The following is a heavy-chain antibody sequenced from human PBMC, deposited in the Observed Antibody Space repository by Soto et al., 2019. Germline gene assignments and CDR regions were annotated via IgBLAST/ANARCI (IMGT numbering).Heavy chain of an antibody. CDR2: IYYSGST. D-gene: IGHD3-22*01. V-gene: IGHV4-39*01. Sequence: SEALSLRCTVSGGSISSSSYYWGWIRQPPGKGLEWIGSIYYSGSTYYNPSLKSRVTISVDTSKNQFSLKLSSVTAADTAVYYCARPLYYICGYYGDLPYGLDVPTQRTTVLVSA. J-gene: IGHJ6*01. CDR1: GGSISSSSYY. CDR3: ARPLYYICGYYGDLPYGLDV.